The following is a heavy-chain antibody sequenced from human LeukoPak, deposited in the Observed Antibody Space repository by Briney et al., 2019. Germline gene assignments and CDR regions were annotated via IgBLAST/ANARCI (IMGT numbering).Heavy chain of an antibody. CDR2: IWYDGSNK. Sequence: GGSLRVSCAASGFTFSSYGMHWVRQAPGKGLEWVAVIWYDGSNKYYADSVKGRFTISRDNSKNTLYLQMNSLRAEDTAVYYCARDLDGGTIFDYWGQGTLVTVSS. CDR3: ARDLDGGTIFDY. J-gene: IGHJ4*02. CDR1: GFTFSSYG. V-gene: IGHV3-33*01. D-gene: IGHD4-23*01.